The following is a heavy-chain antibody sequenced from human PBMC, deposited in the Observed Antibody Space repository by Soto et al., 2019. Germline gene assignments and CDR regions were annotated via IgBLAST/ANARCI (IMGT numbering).Heavy chain of an antibody. CDR3: ARGPISMVRGTTPALDY. V-gene: IGHV3-72*01. D-gene: IGHD3-10*01. CDR2: TRNKAHSYTT. CDR1: GFTFSDHY. J-gene: IGHJ4*02. Sequence: EVQLVESGGGLVQPGGSLRLSCAVSGFTFSDHYINWVRQAPGKGLEWVGRTRNKAHSYTTEYAASVKGRFTISRDDSKNSVYLQMNSLKTEDTAVYYCARGPISMVRGTTPALDYWGQGTLVTVSS.